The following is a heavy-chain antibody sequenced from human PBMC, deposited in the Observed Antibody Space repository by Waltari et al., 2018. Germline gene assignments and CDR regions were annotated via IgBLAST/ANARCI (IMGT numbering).Heavy chain of an antibody. CDR2: ISSSSAYK. V-gene: IGHV3-21*01. D-gene: IGHD2-2*01. Sequence: EGQLVESGGGLVKPGGSLRLSCAASGLSFGTYNMNWVRQAPGQGLGWVSYISSSSAYKYYADSVKGRFAISRDNAKNLLFLQMNSLRADDTAVYYCVRENCSVTSCFKHFDYWGRGILVTVSS. CDR1: GLSFGTYN. J-gene: IGHJ4*02. CDR3: VRENCSVTSCFKHFDY.